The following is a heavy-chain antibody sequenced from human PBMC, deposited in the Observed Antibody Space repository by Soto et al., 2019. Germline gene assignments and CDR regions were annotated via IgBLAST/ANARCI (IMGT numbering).Heavy chain of an antibody. CDR1: GFTFSSYA. D-gene: IGHD3-10*01. J-gene: IGHJ1*01. CDR2: IDGSGTA. V-gene: IGHV3-23*01. CDR3: AKGSRALDGSGSA. Sequence: GGSLRLSCAASGFTFSSYAMTWVRQTPGKGLEWVSNIDGSGTAYYTDAVKGWFTISRDNSKNTLYLQMNSLSAEDTAVYYCAKGSRALDGSGSAWGQGTLVTVSS.